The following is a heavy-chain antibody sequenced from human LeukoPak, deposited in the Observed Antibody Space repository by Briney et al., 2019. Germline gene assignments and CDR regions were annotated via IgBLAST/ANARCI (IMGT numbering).Heavy chain of an antibody. CDR2: ISYDGSAQ. V-gene: IGHV3-30*01. J-gene: IGHJ5*02. D-gene: IGHD3-16*02. CDR1: GFTFSSYA. CDR3: AKEIRGFIPAS. Sequence: PGTSLGLSCAASGFTFSSYAMQWVRQTPGKGLEWVALISYDGSAQYYADSVKGRFTISRDAAMNTLYLHMNSLRVEDTAVYYCAKEIRGFIPASWGQGTLVTVSS.